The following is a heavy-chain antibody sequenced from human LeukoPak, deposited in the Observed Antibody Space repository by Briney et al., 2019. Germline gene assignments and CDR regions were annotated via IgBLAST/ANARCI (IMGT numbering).Heavy chain of an antibody. V-gene: IGHV1-46*01. CDR3: ARERFVGAREKQILGY. CDR1: GYTFTSYY. J-gene: IGHJ4*02. D-gene: IGHD1-26*01. Sequence: ASVKVCCKASGYTFTSYYMHWVRQAPGQGLEWMGIINPSGSSTSYAQKFQGRVTMTRDMSTSTVYMELSSLRSEDTAVYYCARERFVGAREKQILGYWGQGTLVTVSS. CDR2: INPSGSST.